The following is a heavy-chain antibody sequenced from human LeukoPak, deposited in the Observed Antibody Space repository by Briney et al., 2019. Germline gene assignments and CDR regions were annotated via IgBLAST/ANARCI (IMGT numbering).Heavy chain of an antibody. J-gene: IGHJ4*02. CDR2: IYYSGST. CDR1: GGSISSSSYY. Sequence: PSETLSLTCTVSGGSISSSSYYWGWIRQPPGKGLEWIGSIYYSGSTYYNPSLKSRVTISVDTSKNQFSLKLSSVTAADTAVYYCARLSSSLLDFFDYWGQGTLVTVSS. V-gene: IGHV4-39*07. D-gene: IGHD6-13*01. CDR3: ARLSSSLLDFFDY.